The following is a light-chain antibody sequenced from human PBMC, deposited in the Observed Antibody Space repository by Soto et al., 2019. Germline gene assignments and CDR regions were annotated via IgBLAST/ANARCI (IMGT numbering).Light chain of an antibody. J-gene: IGKJ4*01. CDR1: QGISSY. Sequence: AIRMTQSPSSFSASTGDRVTITCRASQGISSYLAWYQQKPGKAPKLLIYATSTLQSGVPSRFSGSGSGTEFTLTISSLQAEDFATYFCQESYISPAVSFGGGTKVEIK. CDR3: QESYISPAVS. CDR2: ATS. V-gene: IGKV1-8*01.